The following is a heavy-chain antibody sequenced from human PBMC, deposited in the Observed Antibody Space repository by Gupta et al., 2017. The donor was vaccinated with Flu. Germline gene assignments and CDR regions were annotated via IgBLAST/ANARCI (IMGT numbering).Heavy chain of an antibody. J-gene: IGHJ6*03. Sequence: QVQLQESGPRLVKPSQTLSLTCTVPGGSVSRGRYYWSWIRQHPERGLEWIGYISYSGSSYYNPPLKSRLIISVDTSKNQFSLRMSSVTAADTAVYYCARLGYFYSSGTYSDFYYMDVWGKGTTVTGSS. CDR2: ISYSGSS. CDR3: ARLGYFYSSGTYSDFYYMDV. D-gene: IGHD3-10*01. CDR1: GGSVSRGRYY. V-gene: IGHV4-31*03.